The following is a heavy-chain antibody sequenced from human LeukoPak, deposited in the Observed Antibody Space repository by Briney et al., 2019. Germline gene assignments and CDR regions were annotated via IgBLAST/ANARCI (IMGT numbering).Heavy chain of an antibody. D-gene: IGHD3-22*01. V-gene: IGHV3-23*01. J-gene: IGHJ4*02. CDR1: GFTFSSYA. Sequence: GGSLRLSCAASGFTFSSYAMSWVRQAPGKGLEWVSAISGSGGSTYYADSVKGRFTISRDNSKNTLYLQMNSLRAEDTAVYYCAKSRHYYYDSSGYYPWWGQGTLVTVSS. CDR3: AKSRHYYYDSSGYYPW. CDR2: ISGSGGST.